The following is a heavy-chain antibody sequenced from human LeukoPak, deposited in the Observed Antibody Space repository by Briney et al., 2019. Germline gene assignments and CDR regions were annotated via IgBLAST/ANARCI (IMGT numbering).Heavy chain of an antibody. V-gene: IGHV4-31*03. D-gene: IGHD6-6*01. CDR2: IYYSGST. J-gene: IGHJ5*02. CDR1: GGSISSGGYY. Sequence: PSQTLSLTCTVSGGSISSGGYYWSWIRQHPGKGLEWIGYIYYSGSTYYNPSLKSRVTISVDTSKNQFSLKLSSVTAADTAVYYCAREYSSSSNWFDPWGQGTLVTVSS. CDR3: AREYSSSSNWFDP.